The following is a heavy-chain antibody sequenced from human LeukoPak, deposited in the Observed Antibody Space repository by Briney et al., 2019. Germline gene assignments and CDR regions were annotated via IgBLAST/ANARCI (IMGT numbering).Heavy chain of an antibody. Sequence: PSETLSLTCTVSGGSISSSSYYWGWIRQPPGKGLEWIGSIYYSGSTYYNPSLKSRVTISVDTSKNQFSLKLSSVTAADTAVYYCARGDYYDSSGYQSPSFDYWGQGTLVTVSS. J-gene: IGHJ4*02. CDR1: GGSISSSSYY. V-gene: IGHV4-39*01. CDR3: ARGDYYDSSGYQSPSFDY. CDR2: IYYSGST. D-gene: IGHD3-22*01.